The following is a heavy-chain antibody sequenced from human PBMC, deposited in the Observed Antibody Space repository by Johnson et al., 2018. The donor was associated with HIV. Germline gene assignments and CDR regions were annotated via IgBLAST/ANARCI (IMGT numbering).Heavy chain of an antibody. V-gene: IGHV3-30*03. CDR2: ISYDGSNK. CDR1: GFTFSSYW. Sequence: QVQLVESGGGLVQPGGSLRLSCAASGFTFSSYWMSWVRQAPGKGLAWVAVISYDGSNKYYADSVKGQFTIASDNSKNTLYLQMNSLRAEDTAGYYCERDGGIAATDAFDIWGQGTMVTVSS. D-gene: IGHD6-13*01. CDR3: ERDGGIAATDAFDI. J-gene: IGHJ3*02.